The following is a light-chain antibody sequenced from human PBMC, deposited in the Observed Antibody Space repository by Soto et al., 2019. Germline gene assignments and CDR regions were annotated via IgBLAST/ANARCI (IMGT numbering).Light chain of an antibody. Sequence: DIQMTQSPSTLSASVGDRVTITCRASQSISSWLAWYQQKPGKAPKLLIYKASSLESGVPSRFSGSGSGTEFSLTISSLQPDDFATYYGQQYNSYSPYTFGQGTKVDIK. CDR3: QQYNSYSPYT. CDR2: KAS. V-gene: IGKV1-5*03. J-gene: IGKJ2*01. CDR1: QSISSW.